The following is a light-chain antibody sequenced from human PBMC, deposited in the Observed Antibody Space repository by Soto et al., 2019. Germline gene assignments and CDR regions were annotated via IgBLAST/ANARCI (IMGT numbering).Light chain of an antibody. CDR1: SSDVGGYNY. CDR3: CSYAGSYVV. CDR2: DVS. Sequence: QFALTQPRSVSESPGQSVTISCTGTSSDVGGYNYVSWYQQHPGKAPKLMIFDVSKRPSGVPDRFSGSKSGNTASLTISGLQAEDEADYYCCSYAGSYVVFGGGTKLTVL. V-gene: IGLV2-11*01. J-gene: IGLJ2*01.